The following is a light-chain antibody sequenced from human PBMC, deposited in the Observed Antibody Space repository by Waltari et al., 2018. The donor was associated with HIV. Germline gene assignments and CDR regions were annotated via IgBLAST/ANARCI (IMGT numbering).Light chain of an antibody. CDR2: GKN. CDR3: NSRDSSNYHLI. J-gene: IGLJ2*01. Sequence: SSELTQDPAVSVASGQTVRITCKGDSLRNSYANWYQQKPGQAPILVLYGKNNRPSGLPDRFSGSSSGNTVSLPITGAQAEDAADYYCNSRDSSNYHLIFGGGTQLTVL. V-gene: IGLV3-19*01. CDR1: SLRNSY.